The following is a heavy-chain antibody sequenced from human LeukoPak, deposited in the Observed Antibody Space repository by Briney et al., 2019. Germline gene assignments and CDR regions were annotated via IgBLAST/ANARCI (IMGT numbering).Heavy chain of an antibody. J-gene: IGHJ6*02. V-gene: IGHV3-74*01. Sequence: PGGSLRLSCAASGFTFSSYWMHWVRQAPGKGLVWVSRINSDGSTTNYADSVKGRFTISRDNAKNTLYLQMNSLRAEDTAVYCCAREKGTVTTLYGMDVWGQGTTVTVSS. CDR1: GFTFSSYW. CDR3: AREKGTVTTLYGMDV. CDR2: INSDGSTT. D-gene: IGHD4-11*01.